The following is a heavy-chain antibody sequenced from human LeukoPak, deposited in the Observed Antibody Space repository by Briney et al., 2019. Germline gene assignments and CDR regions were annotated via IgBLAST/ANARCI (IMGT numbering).Heavy chain of an antibody. CDR3: ARSRIMGASNIDY. Sequence: SETLSLTCTVSGGSISSYYWSWIRQPPGKGLEWIGYIYNSGSTNYNPSLKSRVTISVDTSKNQFSLKLSSVTAADTAVYYCARSRIMGASNIDYWGQGTLVTVSS. CDR2: IYNSGST. J-gene: IGHJ4*02. V-gene: IGHV4-59*01. CDR1: GGSISSYY. D-gene: IGHD1-26*01.